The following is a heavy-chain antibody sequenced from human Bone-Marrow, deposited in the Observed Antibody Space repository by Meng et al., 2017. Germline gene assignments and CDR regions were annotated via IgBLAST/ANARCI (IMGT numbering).Heavy chain of an antibody. J-gene: IGHJ4*02. Sequence: GSLRLSGTVPGGSISSSSYYGGWIRQPPGKGLEWIGSIYYSGSTYYNPSRKSRVPISVDTSKNQFSLKLSSVTAADTAVYYCARAVGLATIPYWGQGTLVTVSS. V-gene: IGHV4-39*07. D-gene: IGHD5-24*01. CDR2: IYYSGST. CDR1: GGSISSSSYY. CDR3: ARAVGLATIPY.